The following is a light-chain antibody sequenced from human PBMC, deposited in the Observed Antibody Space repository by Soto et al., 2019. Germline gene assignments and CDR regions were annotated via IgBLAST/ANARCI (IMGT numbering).Light chain of an antibody. CDR2: DNN. CDR1: SSNIGRNT. CDR3: AAWDDSLTGLNV. V-gene: IGLV1-44*01. J-gene: IGLJ1*01. Sequence: QSVLSRPPSASGTTGQRVAISCSGSSSNIGRNTVNWYQQLPGTAPKLLIYDNNRRPSGVPDRFSGSKSGTSAPLAISGLQSEDEADYYCAAWDDSLTGLNVFGTGTKVTVL.